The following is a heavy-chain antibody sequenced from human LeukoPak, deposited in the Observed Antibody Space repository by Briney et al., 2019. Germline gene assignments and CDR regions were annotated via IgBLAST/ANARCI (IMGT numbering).Heavy chain of an antibody. D-gene: IGHD2-15*01. CDR1: GFTFTNYA. CDR2: ISGIGNAI. V-gene: IGHV3-23*01. CDR3: ARHLATSGSYPLDY. J-gene: IGHJ4*02. Sequence: SGGSLRLSCAASGFTFTNYALSWVRQAPGKGLEWVSAISGIGNAIFYADSEKGRFTISRDSSKNTLSLQMASLRAEDTAVYYCARHLATSGSYPLDYWGQGALVTVSS.